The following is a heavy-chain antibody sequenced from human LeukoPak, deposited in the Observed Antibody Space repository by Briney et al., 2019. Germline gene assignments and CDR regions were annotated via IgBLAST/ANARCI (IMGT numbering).Heavy chain of an antibody. D-gene: IGHD3-10*01. V-gene: IGHV3-30*02. Sequence: PGGSLRLSCAASGFTFSNYAMHWVRQAPGKGLGWLAYIRYDGSSKYYADFVKGRFTISRDYSKNTLYLHMNSLRAEDTAVYYCARDQAGSGHYADYWGQGTLVTVSS. CDR2: IRYDGSSK. CDR1: GFTFSNYA. CDR3: ARDQAGSGHYADY. J-gene: IGHJ4*02.